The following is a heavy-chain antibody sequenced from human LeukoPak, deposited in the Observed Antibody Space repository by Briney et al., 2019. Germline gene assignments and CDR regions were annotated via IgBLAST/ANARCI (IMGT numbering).Heavy chain of an antibody. D-gene: IGHD6-19*01. CDR1: GYTFTGYY. Sequence: ASVKVSCKASGYTFTGYYMHWVRQAPGQGLEWMGWINPNSGGTNYAQKFQVRITMTDDTSTDTAYMELSRLRSDDTAVYYCARVRVVSGWYLYYFDYWGQGTLVTVSS. J-gene: IGHJ4*02. V-gene: IGHV1-2*02. CDR2: INPNSGGT. CDR3: ARVRVVSGWYLYYFDY.